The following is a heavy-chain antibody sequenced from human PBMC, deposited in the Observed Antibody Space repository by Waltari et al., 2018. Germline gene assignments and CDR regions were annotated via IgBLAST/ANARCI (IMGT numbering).Heavy chain of an antibody. CDR1: GFTFSSYA. Sequence: EVQLLESGGGLVQPGGSLRLSCAASGFTFSSYAMSWVRQAPGKGLGWVSAISGSVGSTSYADSVKGRFTISRDNSKNTLYLQMNSLRAEDTAVYYCASGSYPSPWGQGTLVTVSS. V-gene: IGHV3-23*01. CDR2: ISGSVGST. CDR3: ASGSYPSP. D-gene: IGHD1-26*01. J-gene: IGHJ5*02.